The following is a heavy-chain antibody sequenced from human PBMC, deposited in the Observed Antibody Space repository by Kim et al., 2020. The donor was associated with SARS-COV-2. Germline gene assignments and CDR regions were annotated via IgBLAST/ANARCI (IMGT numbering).Heavy chain of an antibody. V-gene: IGHV4-31*02. D-gene: IGHD2-2*02. Sequence: YYNPSLESRISISMDTSKNHLTLKMSSVTAADTAVYFCARDLAISNDALDIWGQGTMVTVSS. J-gene: IGHJ3*02. CDR3: ARDLAISNDALDI.